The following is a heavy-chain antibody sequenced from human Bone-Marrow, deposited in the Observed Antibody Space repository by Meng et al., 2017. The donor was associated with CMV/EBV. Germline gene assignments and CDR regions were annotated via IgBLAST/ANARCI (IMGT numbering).Heavy chain of an antibody. V-gene: IGHV3-30-3*01. J-gene: IGHJ6*01. CDR1: GFTFSSYW. CDR3: AREGNHNYYYGMDV. D-gene: IGHD1-14*01. Sequence: GGSLRLSCAASGFTFSSYWMSWVRQAPGKGLEWVAVISYDGSNKYYADSVKGRFTISRDNSKNTLYLQMNSLRAEDTAVYYCAREGNHNYYYGMDVWGQGPTVTCSS. CDR2: ISYDGSNK.